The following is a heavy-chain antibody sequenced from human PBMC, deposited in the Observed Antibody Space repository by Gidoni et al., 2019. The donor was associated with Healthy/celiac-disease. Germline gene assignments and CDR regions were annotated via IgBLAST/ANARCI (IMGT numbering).Heavy chain of an antibody. D-gene: IGHD4-17*01. V-gene: IGHV4-59*01. CDR1: GGSISSYY. CDR2: IYYSGST. Sequence: QVQLQESCPGLVKPSETLSLTCTVSGGSISSYYWSWIRQPPGKGLEWIGYIYYSGSTNYNPSLKSRVTISVDTSKNQFSLKLSSVTAADTAVYYCARVRDYGDPAGDYWGQGTLVTVSS. J-gene: IGHJ4*02. CDR3: ARVRDYGDPAGDY.